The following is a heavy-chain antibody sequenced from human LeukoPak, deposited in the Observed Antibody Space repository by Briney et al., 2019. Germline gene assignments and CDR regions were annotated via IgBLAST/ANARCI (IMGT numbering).Heavy chain of an antibody. CDR1: GFTFSSYA. D-gene: IGHD2/OR15-2a*01. CDR3: ASRMYYFDY. Sequence: GASLRLSCAASGFTFSSYAMSWVRQAPGKGLEWVSAISGSGGSTYYADSVKGRFTISRDNSKNTLYLRMNSLRAEDTAVYYCASRMYYFDYWGQGTLVTVSS. V-gene: IGHV3-23*01. J-gene: IGHJ4*02. CDR2: ISGSGGST.